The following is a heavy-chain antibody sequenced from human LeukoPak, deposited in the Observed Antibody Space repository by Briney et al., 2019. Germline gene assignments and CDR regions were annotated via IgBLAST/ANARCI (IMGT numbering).Heavy chain of an antibody. CDR2: TYYSGST. CDR3: ASGLYFDWLSRYYFDY. J-gene: IGHJ4*02. Sequence: SETLSLTCTVSGGSISSGGYYWSWIRQHPGKGLEWIGYTYYSGSTYYNPSLKSRVTISVDTSKNQFSLKLSSVTAADTAVYYCASGLYFDWLSRYYFDYWGQGTLVTVSS. CDR1: GGSISSGGYY. D-gene: IGHD3-9*01. V-gene: IGHV4-31*03.